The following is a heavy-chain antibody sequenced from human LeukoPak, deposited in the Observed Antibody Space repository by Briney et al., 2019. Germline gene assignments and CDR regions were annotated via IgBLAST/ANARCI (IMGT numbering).Heavy chain of an antibody. J-gene: IGHJ4*02. CDR1: GFTFSSYA. CDR2: ISYDGSNK. Sequence: GGSLRLSCAASGFTFSSYAMHWVRQAPGKGLEWVAVISYDGSNKYYADSVKGRFTISRDNSKNTLYLQMNSLRAEDTAVYYCARGAARMVEMATIISFEYWGQGTLVTVSS. CDR3: ARGAARMVEMATIISFEY. D-gene: IGHD5-24*01. V-gene: IGHV3-30*04.